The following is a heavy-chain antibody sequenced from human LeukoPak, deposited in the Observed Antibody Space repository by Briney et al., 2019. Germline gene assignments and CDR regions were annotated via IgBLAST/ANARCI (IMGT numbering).Heavy chain of an antibody. CDR1: GFTFSSYA. CDR2: IRGSGDNT. Sequence: GGSLRLSCAASGFTFSSYAMSWVRQAPGKGLEWVSGIRGSGDNTYYADSVKGRFTISRDNSNNTLHLQMDSLRAEDTAVYYCAKVTAVGIYIGPKFDYWGQGILVTVSS. J-gene: IGHJ4*02. CDR3: AKVTAVGIYIGPKFDY. D-gene: IGHD6-13*01. V-gene: IGHV3-23*01.